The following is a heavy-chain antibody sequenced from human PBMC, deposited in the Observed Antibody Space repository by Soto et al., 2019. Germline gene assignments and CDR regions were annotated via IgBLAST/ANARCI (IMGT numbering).Heavy chain of an antibody. Sequence: EVQLVESGGGLVKPGGSLRLSCAASGFTFSNAWMNWVRQAPGKGLEWVGRIKSKTDGGTTDYAAPVKGRFTISRDDSKNTLYLQMNSLKTEDTAVYYCTTPKPYDSSGYYPYYFDYWDQGTLVTVSS. D-gene: IGHD3-22*01. J-gene: IGHJ4*02. CDR1: GFTFSNAW. CDR2: IKSKTDGGTT. V-gene: IGHV3-15*07. CDR3: TTPKPYDSSGYYPYYFDY.